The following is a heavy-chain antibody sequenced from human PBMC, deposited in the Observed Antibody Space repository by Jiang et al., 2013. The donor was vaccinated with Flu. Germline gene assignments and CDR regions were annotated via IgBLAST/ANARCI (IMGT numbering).Heavy chain of an antibody. CDR1: GVSISRGGYN. Sequence: KPSQTLSLTCTASGVSISRGGYNWNWIRQRPGKGLEWVGYIDQSGGTYYNPSLKSLVSISVDTSKNHLSLTMGSVTVADTAVYYCARGGERYGADAFDIWGQGAMVTVSS. D-gene: IGHD4-17*01. J-gene: IGHJ3*02. V-gene: IGHV4-31*01. CDR3: ARGGERYGADAFDI. CDR2: IDQSGGT.